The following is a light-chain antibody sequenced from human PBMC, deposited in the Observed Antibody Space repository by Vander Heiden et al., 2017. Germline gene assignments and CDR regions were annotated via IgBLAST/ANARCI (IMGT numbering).Light chain of an antibody. CDR1: SSDIGSYNF. Sequence: QSALTQPPSASASPGQSVTISCTGASSDIGSYNFVSWYQQYPGKVPRLILFEVDKRPSVVPHRFSGSKSGNTASLTVSGLQAEDEADYYCVSYGGNDNFYVFGTGTALTVL. CDR3: VSYGGNDNFYV. CDR2: EVD. V-gene: IGLV2-8*01. J-gene: IGLJ1*01.